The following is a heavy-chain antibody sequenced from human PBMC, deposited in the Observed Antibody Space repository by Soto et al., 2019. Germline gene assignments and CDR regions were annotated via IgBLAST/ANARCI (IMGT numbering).Heavy chain of an antibody. CDR3: ARGSYSILYNWFDP. Sequence: ASVKVSCKASGYTFTSYGISWVRQAPGQGLEWMGWISAYNGNTNYAQKLRGRVTMTTDTSTSTAYMELRSLRSDDTAVYYCARGSYSILYNWFDPWGQGTLVTVSS. CDR1: GYTFTSYG. V-gene: IGHV1-18*01. D-gene: IGHD4-4*01. J-gene: IGHJ5*02. CDR2: ISAYNGNT.